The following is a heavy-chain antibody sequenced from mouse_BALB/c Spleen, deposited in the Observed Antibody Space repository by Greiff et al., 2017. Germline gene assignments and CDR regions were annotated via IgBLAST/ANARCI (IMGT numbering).Heavy chain of an antibody. D-gene: IGHD1-1*01. CDR2: ISSGGST. CDR3: ARAELLRAMDY. Sequence: EVKVEESGGGLVKPGGSLKLSCAASGFTFSSYAMSWVRQTPEKRLEWVASISSGGSTYYPDSVKGRFTISRDNARNILCLQMSSLRSEDTAMYYCARAELLRAMDYWGQGTSVTVSS. J-gene: IGHJ4*01. CDR1: GFTFSSYA. V-gene: IGHV5-6-5*01.